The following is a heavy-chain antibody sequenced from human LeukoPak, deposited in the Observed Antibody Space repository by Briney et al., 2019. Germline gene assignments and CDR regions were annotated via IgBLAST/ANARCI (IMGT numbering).Heavy chain of an antibody. CDR1: GGSISSGGYY. D-gene: IGHD3-22*01. Sequence: SETLSLTCTVSGGSISSGGYYWSWIRQHPGKGLEWIGYIYYSGSTYYNPSLKSRVTISVDTSKNQFSLKLSSVTAADTAVYYCARGNYDSSGYYARGNHYYYYGMDVWGQGTTVTVSS. CDR2: IYYSGST. J-gene: IGHJ6*02. V-gene: IGHV4-31*03. CDR3: ARGNYDSSGYYARGNHYYYYGMDV.